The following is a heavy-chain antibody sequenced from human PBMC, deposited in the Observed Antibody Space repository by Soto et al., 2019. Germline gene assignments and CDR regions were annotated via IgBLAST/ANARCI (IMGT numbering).Heavy chain of an antibody. J-gene: IGHJ6*03. Sequence: ESGGGLAQPGGSLRLSCAASGFTLSGYAMDWVRQAPGTGLEYVSGISSNGVGTYYANSVQGRFTISRDNSKNTVYLQMGSLRPEDMALYYCARRARPDFYYMDVWGKGTTVTVSS. CDR2: ISSNGVGT. V-gene: IGHV3-64*01. D-gene: IGHD6-6*01. CDR3: ARRARPDFYYMDV. CDR1: GFTLSGYA.